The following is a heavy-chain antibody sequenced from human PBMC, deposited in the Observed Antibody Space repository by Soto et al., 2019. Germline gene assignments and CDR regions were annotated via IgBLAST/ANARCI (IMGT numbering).Heavy chain of an antibody. CDR3: ASHYRRRGWEWATEPLFDY. V-gene: IGHV4-59*01. D-gene: IGHD6-19*01. J-gene: IGHJ4*02. CDR1: GGSISSYY. CDR2: IYYSGST. Sequence: PSETLSLTCTGSGGSISSYYWSWIRQPPGKGLEWIEYIYYSGSTNYNPSHKSRVTISVDMSKNQFSLKLSSVTAADTAVYYCASHYRRRGWEWATEPLFDYWGQGTLVTVSS.